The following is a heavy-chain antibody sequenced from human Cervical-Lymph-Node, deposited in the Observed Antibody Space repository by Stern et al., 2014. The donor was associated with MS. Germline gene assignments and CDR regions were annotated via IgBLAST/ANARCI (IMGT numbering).Heavy chain of an antibody. CDR3: ARTEYQLLNPLDY. D-gene: IGHD2-2*01. V-gene: IGHV1-69*01. Sequence: DQLVESGAEVKKPGSSVKVSCKASGGTFSSYAISWVRQAPGQGLEWMGGIIPIFGTANYAQKFQGRVTITEDESTSTDYMETSSLRSEDTAVYYCARTEYQLLNPLDYWGQGTLVTVSS. CDR1: GGTFSSYA. CDR2: IIPIFGTA. J-gene: IGHJ4*02.